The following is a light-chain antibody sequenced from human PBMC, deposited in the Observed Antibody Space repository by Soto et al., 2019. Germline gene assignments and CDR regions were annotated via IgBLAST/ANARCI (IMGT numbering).Light chain of an antibody. CDR1: QSLVHSDGNTY. V-gene: IGKV2-24*01. CDR2: KVS. J-gene: IGKJ1*01. CDR3: MQVTQPTWT. Sequence: DIVMTQTPLSSPVTLGQPASISCRSSQSLVHSDGNTYLNWLQQRPGQPPRLLIYKVSNRFFGVPDRFSGSGAGTHFTLKINRVEAEDGGVYYCMQVTQPTWTFGQGTKVEIK.